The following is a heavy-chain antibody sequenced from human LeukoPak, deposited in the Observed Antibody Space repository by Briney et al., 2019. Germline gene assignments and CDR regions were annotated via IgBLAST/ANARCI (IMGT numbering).Heavy chain of an antibody. D-gene: IGHD5-18*01. V-gene: IGHV1-2*02. J-gene: IGHJ4*02. Sequence: GASVKVSCKASGYTFTGYYMHWVRQAPGQGLEWMGWINPNSGGTNYAQKFQGRVTMTRDTSISTAYMELSRLRSDDTAVYYCARVEYSYGYGFDYWGQGTLVTVSS. CDR1: GYTFTGYY. CDR2: INPNSGGT. CDR3: ARVEYSYGYGFDY.